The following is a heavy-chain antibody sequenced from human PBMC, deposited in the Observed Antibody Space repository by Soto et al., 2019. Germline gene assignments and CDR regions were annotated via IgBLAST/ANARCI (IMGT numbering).Heavy chain of an antibody. D-gene: IGHD3-10*01. CDR2: IYYSGST. J-gene: IGHJ4*02. CDR3: ARHHDSGSSFNY. V-gene: IGHV4-59*08. CDR1: GGSISNYY. Sequence: SETLSLTCTVSGGSISNYYWSWIRQAPGKGLEWIGYIYYSGSTNYNPSLKSRVTISVDTSKIQFSLRLSAVTAADTAVYYCARHHDSGSSFNYWGQGTLVTVSS.